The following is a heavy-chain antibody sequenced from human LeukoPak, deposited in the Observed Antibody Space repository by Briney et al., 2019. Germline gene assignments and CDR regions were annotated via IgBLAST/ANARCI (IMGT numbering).Heavy chain of an antibody. CDR3: AREYRGEYYFAY. CDR2: IYSGGST. Sequence: PGGSLRLSCAASGFIFSSYAMSWVRLAPGKGLEWISVIYSGGSTYYADSVKGRFTISRDNSKNTLYLQMNSLRAEDTAVYYCAREYRGEYYFAYWGQGTLVTVSS. J-gene: IGHJ4*02. V-gene: IGHV3-66*01. D-gene: IGHD3-10*01. CDR1: GFIFSSYA.